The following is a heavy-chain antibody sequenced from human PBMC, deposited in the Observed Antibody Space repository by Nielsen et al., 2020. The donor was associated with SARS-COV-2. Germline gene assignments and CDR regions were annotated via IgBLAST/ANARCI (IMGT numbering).Heavy chain of an antibody. CDR3: ARAAYPRSFDP. CDR1: RFTFDDYG. CDR2: ISYDGSNK. V-gene: IGHV3-30*03. Sequence: GGSLRLSCAASRFTFDDYGMRWVRQAPGKGLEWVAVISYDGSNKYYADSVKGRFTISRDNSKNTLYLQMNSLRAEDTAVYYCARAAYPRSFDPWGQGTLVTVSS. J-gene: IGHJ5*02.